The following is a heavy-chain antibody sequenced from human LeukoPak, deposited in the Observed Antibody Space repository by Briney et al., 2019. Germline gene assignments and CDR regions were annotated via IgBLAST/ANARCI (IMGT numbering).Heavy chain of an antibody. CDR2: IYWNDDK. CDR3: ARANSSGWDLWY. CDR1: GFSLSASGVG. Sequence: SGPTLVKPTQTLTLTCTFSGFSLSASGVGVGWIRQPPGKALEWLALIYWNDDKRYSPSLKSRLTITKDTSKNQVVLTMTNMDPVDTATYYCARANSSGWDLWYWGQGTLVTVSS. V-gene: IGHV2-5*01. D-gene: IGHD6-19*01. J-gene: IGHJ4*02.